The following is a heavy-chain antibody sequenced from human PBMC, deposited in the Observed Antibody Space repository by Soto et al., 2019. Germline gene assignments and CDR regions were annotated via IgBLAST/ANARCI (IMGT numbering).Heavy chain of an antibody. J-gene: IGHJ4*02. D-gene: IGHD6-13*01. CDR2: ISSSSSYI. CDR3: ARCIAAAGTLIDY. Sequence: GGSLRLSCAASGFTFSSYEMNWVRQAPGKGLEWVSSISSSSSYIYYADSVKGRFTISRDNAKNSLYLQMNSLRAEDTAVYYCARCIAAAGTLIDYWGQGTLVTVSS. V-gene: IGHV3-21*01. CDR1: GFTFSSYE.